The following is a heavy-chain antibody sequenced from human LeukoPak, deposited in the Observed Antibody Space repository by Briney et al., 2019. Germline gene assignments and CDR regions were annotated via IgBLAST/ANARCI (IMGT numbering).Heavy chain of an antibody. CDR3: AREVVAAPGTVDY. V-gene: IGHV4-59*01. D-gene: IGHD6-13*01. Sequence: SETLSLTGTGSGGSINNYYWSWIRQPPGKGLEWIGFIYYTGSTNYNPSLKRRVTISLATSKNPFSLRLRSVTAADTAVYYCAREVVAAPGTVDYWGQGTLVTVSS. CDR1: GGSINNYY. J-gene: IGHJ4*01. CDR2: IYYTGST.